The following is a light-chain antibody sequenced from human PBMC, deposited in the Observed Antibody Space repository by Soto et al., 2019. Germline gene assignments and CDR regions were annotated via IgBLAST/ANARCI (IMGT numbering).Light chain of an antibody. J-gene: IGKJ2*03. CDR3: QEYNTFYS. Sequence: DIQMTQSPSTLSASVGDRVTITCRARQTISTWLAWYQQKPGKAPKLLIYDASSLESVVPSRFSGSGSGTEFTLTVSSLQTDDFATDYCQEYNTFYSFGQATKREIK. CDR1: QTISTW. V-gene: IGKV1-5*01. CDR2: DAS.